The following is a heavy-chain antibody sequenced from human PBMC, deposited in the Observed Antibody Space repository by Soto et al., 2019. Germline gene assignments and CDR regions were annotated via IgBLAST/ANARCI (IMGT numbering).Heavy chain of an antibody. Sequence: GGSLRLSCAASGFTFSGSAMHWVRQASGKGLEWVGRIRSKANSYATAYAASVKGRFTISRDDSKNTAYLQMNSLKTQDTAVYYWTRHFERDSSGYYFQNTDADAFDIWGQGTMVTVSS. D-gene: IGHD3-22*01. V-gene: IGHV3-73*01. CDR3: TRHFERDSSGYYFQNTDADAFDI. CDR2: IRSKANSYAT. J-gene: IGHJ3*02. CDR1: GFTFSGSA.